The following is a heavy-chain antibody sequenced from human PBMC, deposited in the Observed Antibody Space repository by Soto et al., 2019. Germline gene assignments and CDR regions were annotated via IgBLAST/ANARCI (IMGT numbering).Heavy chain of an antibody. CDR1: GYSFTSYW. CDR3: AGSGGWYENHIDY. V-gene: IGHV5-51*01. CDR2: IYPGDSDT. Sequence: GESLRISCKGSGYSFTSYWIVCVLQMPGKGLEWMGIIYPGDSDTRYSPSFQGQVTISADKSISTAYLQWSSLKASDTAMYYCAGSGGWYENHIDYWGQGTMVTVSS. J-gene: IGHJ4*02. D-gene: IGHD6-19*01.